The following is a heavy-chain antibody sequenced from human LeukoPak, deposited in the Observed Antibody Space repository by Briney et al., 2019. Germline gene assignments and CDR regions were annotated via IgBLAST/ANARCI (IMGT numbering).Heavy chain of an antibody. V-gene: IGHV1-8*01. D-gene: IGHD6-25*01. CDR1: GYTFTSYD. Sequence: ASVKVSCKASGYTFTSYDIIWVRQATGQGLEWMGWMNPNSGNTGYAQKFQGRVTMTRNTSISTAYMELSSLRSEDTAVYYCARGVSRLRCFDYWGQGTLVTVSS. CDR2: MNPNSGNT. CDR3: ARGVSRLRCFDY. J-gene: IGHJ4*02.